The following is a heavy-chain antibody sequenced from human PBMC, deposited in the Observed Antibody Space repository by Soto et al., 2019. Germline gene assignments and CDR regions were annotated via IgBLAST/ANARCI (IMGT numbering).Heavy chain of an antibody. V-gene: IGHV3-23*01. CDR3: ALRGSSSWYYFDS. CDR2: VSGTGGLT. Sequence: GGSLRLSCVGSGFTFDTYAMSWVRQAPGKGPEWVGTVSGTGGLTYHADSVKGRFTISRDNSKNTLYLQMDSLRAEDAALYYCALRGSSSWYYFDSWGQGTLVTVSS. CDR1: GFTFDTYA. D-gene: IGHD6-13*01. J-gene: IGHJ4*02.